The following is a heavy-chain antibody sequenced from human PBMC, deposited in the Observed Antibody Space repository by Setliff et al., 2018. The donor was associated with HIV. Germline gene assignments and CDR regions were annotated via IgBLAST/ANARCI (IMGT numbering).Heavy chain of an antibody. J-gene: IGHJ4*02. CDR1: GFPFIAYY. CDR2: ISPDSANT. CDR3: VIIGRGAYYFDY. Sequence: GASVKVSCKTSGFPFIAYYLHWVRQAPGQGLEWMGWISPDSANTHYAQKFQGRVTMTRDTSISTAYMELSRLRPDDTAVYYCVIIGRGAYYFDYWGQGSLVTVSS. D-gene: IGHD3-16*01. V-gene: IGHV1-2*02.